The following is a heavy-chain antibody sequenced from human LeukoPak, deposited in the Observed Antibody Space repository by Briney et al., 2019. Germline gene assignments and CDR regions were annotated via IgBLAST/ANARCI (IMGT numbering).Heavy chain of an antibody. D-gene: IGHD2/OR15-2a*01. J-gene: IGHJ5*02. V-gene: IGHV4-38-2*02. CDR2: IYHSGST. CDR1: GYSISSGYY. CDR3: ARVLSRLSWFDP. Sequence: PSETLSLTCTVSGYSISSGYYWGWIRQPSGKGLEWIGSIYHSGSTYYNPSLKSRVTISVDTSKNHFSLKLSSVTAADTAVYHCARVLSRLSWFDPWGQGTLVTVSS.